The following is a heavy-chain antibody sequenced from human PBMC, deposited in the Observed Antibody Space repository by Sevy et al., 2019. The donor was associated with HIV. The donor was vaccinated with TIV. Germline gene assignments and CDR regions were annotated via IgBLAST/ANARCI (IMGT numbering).Heavy chain of an antibody. CDR1: GVSFEDYG. CDR2: INYNSGRV. D-gene: IGHD3-10*01. CDR3: VKGLITEAAYYYGLDV. V-gene: IGHV3-9*01. J-gene: IGHJ6*02. Sequence: GGSLRLSCATFGVSFEDYGMHWVLQSPERGLEWVAGINYNSGRVGYIDSVKGRFTISRENVKQSLYLQMTRLKPEDSALYHWVKGLITEAAYYYGLDVWGQGTTVTVSS.